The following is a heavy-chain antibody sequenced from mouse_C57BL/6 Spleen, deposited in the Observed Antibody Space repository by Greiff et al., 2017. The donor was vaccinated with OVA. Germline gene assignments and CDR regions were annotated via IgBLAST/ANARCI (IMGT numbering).Heavy chain of an antibody. Sequence: QVQLQQPGAELVRPGSSVKLSCKASGYTFTSYWMHWVKQRPIQGLEWIGNIDPSDSETHYNQKFKDKATLTVDKSSSTAYMQLSSLTSEDSAVYYCARGSYGSSYYWYFDVWGTGTTVTVSS. CDR3: ARGSYGSSYYWYFDV. CDR2: IDPSDSET. V-gene: IGHV1-52*01. CDR1: GYTFTSYW. J-gene: IGHJ1*03. D-gene: IGHD1-1*01.